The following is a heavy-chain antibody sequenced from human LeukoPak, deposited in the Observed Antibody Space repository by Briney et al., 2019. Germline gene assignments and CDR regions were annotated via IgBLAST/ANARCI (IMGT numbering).Heavy chain of an antibody. D-gene: IGHD6-19*01. CDR1: GFTFSSYS. CDR2: ISSSSSTI. J-gene: IGHJ1*01. Sequence: GGSLRLSCAASGFTFSSYSMNWVRQAPGKGLEWVSYISSSSSTIYYADSVKGRFTISRDNAKNSLYLQMNSLRAGDTAVYYCARDHSSGWYRYFQHWGRGTLVTVSS. CDR3: ARDHSSGWYRYFQH. V-gene: IGHV3-48*01.